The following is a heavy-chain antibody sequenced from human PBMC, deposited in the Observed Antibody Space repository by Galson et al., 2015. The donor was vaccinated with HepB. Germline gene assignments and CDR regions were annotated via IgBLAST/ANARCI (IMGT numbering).Heavy chain of an antibody. CDR1: GFTFSSYS. CDR3: AEDLWFGELGGY. Sequence: SLRLSCAASGFTFSSYSMNWVRQAPGKGLEWVSSISSSSSFIYYADSVKGRFTISRDNAKNSLYLQMNSLRAEDTAVYYCAEDLWFGELGGYWGQGTLVTVSS. CDR2: ISSSSSFI. J-gene: IGHJ4*02. D-gene: IGHD3-10*01. V-gene: IGHV3-21*01.